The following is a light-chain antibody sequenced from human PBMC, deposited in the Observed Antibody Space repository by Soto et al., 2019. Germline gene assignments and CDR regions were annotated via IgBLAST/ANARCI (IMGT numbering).Light chain of an antibody. CDR2: DAS. CDR3: QQRSNWPSIT. J-gene: IGKJ5*01. Sequence: EIVLTQSPATLSLSPGERATLSCRASQSVSSYLAWYQQKPGQAPRLLIYDASNRATGIPARSSGSGSGTDFTLTISSLEPEDFAVYYCQQRSNWPSITFGQGTRLEI. V-gene: IGKV3-11*01. CDR1: QSVSSY.